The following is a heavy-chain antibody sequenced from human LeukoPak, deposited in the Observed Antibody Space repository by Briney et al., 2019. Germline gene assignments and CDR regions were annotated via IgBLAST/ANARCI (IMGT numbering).Heavy chain of an antibody. CDR1: GYSFTSYW. CDR3: ARYPKNYVDVTGYFDL. D-gene: IGHD3-16*01. V-gene: IGHV5-51*01. CDR2: IYPGDSDT. J-gene: IGHJ4*02. Sequence: GESLKISCKGSGYSFTSYWIGWVRQMPGKGLEWMGIIYPGDSDTRYSPSFQGQVTISADKSISTAFLQWSSLKASDTAIYFCARYPKNYVDVTGYFDLWGQGTLVTVSS.